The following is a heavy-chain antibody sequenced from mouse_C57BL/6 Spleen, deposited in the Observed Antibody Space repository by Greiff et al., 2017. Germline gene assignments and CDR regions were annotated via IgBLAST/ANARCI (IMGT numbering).Heavy chain of an antibody. Sequence: EVQGVESGGDLVKPGGSLKLSCAASGFTFSSYGMSWVRQTPDKRLEWVATISSGGSYTYYPDSVKGRFTISRDNAKNTLYLQMSSLKSEDTAMYYCARHQIYYGYDTFAYWGQGTLVTVSA. CDR2: ISSGGSYT. CDR3: ARHQIYYGYDTFAY. J-gene: IGHJ3*01. D-gene: IGHD2-2*01. V-gene: IGHV5-6*01. CDR1: GFTFSSYG.